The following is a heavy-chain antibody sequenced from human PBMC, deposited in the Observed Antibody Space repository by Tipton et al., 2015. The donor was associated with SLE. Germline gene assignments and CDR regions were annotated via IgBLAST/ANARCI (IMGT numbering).Heavy chain of an antibody. CDR3: ARDSGDSSSWYLDY. V-gene: IGHV4-61*02. J-gene: IGHJ4*02. D-gene: IGHD6-13*01. CDR1: GGSISSSSYY. CDR2: IYTSGST. Sequence: LRLSCTVSGGSISSSSYYWSWIRQPAGKGLEWIGRIYTSGSTNYNPSLKSRVTMSVDTSKNQFSLKLSSVTAADTAVYYCARDSGDSSSWYLDYWGQGTLVTVSS.